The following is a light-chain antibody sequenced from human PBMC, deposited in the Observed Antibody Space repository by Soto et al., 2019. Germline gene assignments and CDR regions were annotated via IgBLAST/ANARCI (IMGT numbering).Light chain of an antibody. CDR1: SSDVGGYNF. J-gene: IGLJ1*01. CDR3: ISYTNTSTYV. CDR2: DLT. Sequence: QSVLTQPASVSGSPGQSITISCTGTSSDVGGYNFVSWYQHHPAKAPKLMIYDLTYRPSGVSNRFSGSKSGNTAYLTISGLQAEDEADYYCISYTNTSTYVFGTGTKVTVL. V-gene: IGLV2-14*03.